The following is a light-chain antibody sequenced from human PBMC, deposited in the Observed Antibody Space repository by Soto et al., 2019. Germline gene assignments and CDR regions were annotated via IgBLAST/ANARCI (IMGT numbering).Light chain of an antibody. CDR3: QQFNSYPYT. V-gene: IGKV1-5*01. Sequence: DIQMTQSPSALSASVGDRVTITCRASQSISSWLAWYQQKPGKAPKLLIYDASSLESGVPSRFSGGGSGTDFTLTISSLQPDDFSTYYCQQFNSYPYTFGQGTKVDIK. CDR2: DAS. J-gene: IGKJ2*01. CDR1: QSISSW.